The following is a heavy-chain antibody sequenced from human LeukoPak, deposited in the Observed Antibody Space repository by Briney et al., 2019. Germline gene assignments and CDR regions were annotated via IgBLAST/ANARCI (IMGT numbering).Heavy chain of an antibody. CDR3: AKGVTTRRSFDY. CDR2: IYSGGST. J-gene: IGHJ4*02. D-gene: IGHD4-17*01. V-gene: IGHV3-53*01. Sequence: PGGSLRLSCAASGFTVSSNYMNWVRQAPGKGLEWVSFIYSGGSTYYADSVKGRFTISRDNSKSTLYLQMNSLRAEDTAVYYCAKGVTTRRSFDYWGQGILVTVSS. CDR1: GFTVSSNY.